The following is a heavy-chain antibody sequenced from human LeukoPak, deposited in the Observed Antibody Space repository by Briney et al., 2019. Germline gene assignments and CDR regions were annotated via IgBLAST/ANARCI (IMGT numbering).Heavy chain of an antibody. J-gene: IGHJ4*02. CDR1: GYTFTGYY. CDR2: IIPIFGTA. D-gene: IGHD6-13*01. Sequence: GASVKVSCKASGYTFTGYYMHWVRQAPGQGLEWMGGIIPIFGTANYAQKLQGRVTMTTDTSTSTAYMELRSLRSDDTAVYYCARGGLYSSTLDYWGQGTLVTVSS. V-gene: IGHV1-18*04. CDR3: ARGGLYSSTLDY.